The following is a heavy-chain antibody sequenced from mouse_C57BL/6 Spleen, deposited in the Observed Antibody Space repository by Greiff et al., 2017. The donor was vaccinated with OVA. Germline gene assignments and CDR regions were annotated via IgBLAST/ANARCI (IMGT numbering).Heavy chain of an antibody. J-gene: IGHJ4*01. V-gene: IGHV1-55*01. D-gene: IGHD2-14*01. CDR3: AREIGLRGAMDY. CDR1: GYTFTSYW. Sequence: VKLQQPGAELVKPGASVKMSCKASGYTFTSYWITWVKQRPGQGLEWIGDIYPGSGSTNYNEKFKSKATLTVDTSSSTAYMQLSSLTSEDSAVYYCAREIGLRGAMDYWGQGTSVTVSS. CDR2: IYPGSGST.